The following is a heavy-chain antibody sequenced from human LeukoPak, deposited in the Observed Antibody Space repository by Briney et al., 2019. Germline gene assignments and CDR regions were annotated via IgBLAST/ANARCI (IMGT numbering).Heavy chain of an antibody. CDR3: ARDILYCSSTSCQDY. Sequence: ASVKVSCKASGYTFTGYYMHWVRQAPGQGLEWMGWINPNSGGTNYAQKFQGRVTMARDTSISTAYMELSRLRSDDTAVYYCARDILYCSSTSCQDYWGQGTLVTVSS. CDR2: INPNSGGT. J-gene: IGHJ4*02. V-gene: IGHV1-2*02. CDR1: GYTFTGYY. D-gene: IGHD2-2*01.